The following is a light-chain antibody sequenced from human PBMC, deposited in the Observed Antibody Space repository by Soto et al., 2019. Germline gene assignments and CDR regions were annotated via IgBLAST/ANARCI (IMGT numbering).Light chain of an antibody. CDR2: PAY. CDR3: EHYNKGPRR. V-gene: IGKV3D-15*01. J-gene: IGKJ5*01. CDR1: QSVRGL. Sequence: SVVTWSLSPGERASLACRASQSVRGLLGSYQQKPGQAPSRLINPAYHWATGIPPTCSGSGSGTEFTLTITSLHSEECAVHWCEHYNKGPRRFGPGTRLEIK.